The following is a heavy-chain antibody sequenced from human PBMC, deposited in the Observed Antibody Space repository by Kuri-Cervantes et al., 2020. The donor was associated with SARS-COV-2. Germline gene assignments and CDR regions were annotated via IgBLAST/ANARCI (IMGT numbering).Heavy chain of an antibody. D-gene: IGHD6-6*01. J-gene: IGHJ6*03. CDR3: AREYSSSFPYYYMDV. Sequence: GESLKISCAASGFTFSNAWMNWVRQAPGKGLEWVSSISSSSSYIYYADSVKGRFTISRDNAKNSLYLQMNSLRAEDTAVYYCAREYSSSFPYYYMDVWGKGTTVTVSS. CDR1: GFTFSNAW. V-gene: IGHV3-21*01. CDR2: ISSSSSYI.